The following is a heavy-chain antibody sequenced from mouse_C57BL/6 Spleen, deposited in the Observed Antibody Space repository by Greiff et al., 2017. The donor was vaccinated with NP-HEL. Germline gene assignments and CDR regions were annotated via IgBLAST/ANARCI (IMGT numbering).Heavy chain of an antibody. CDR2: IYPGDGDT. J-gene: IGHJ4*01. Sequence: QVQLKQSGAELVKPGASVKISCKASGYAFSSYWMNWVKQRPGKGLEWIGQIYPGDGDTNYNGKFKGKATLTADKSSSTAYMQLSSLTSEDSAVYFCARANWDVDYYAMDYWGQGTSVTVSS. V-gene: IGHV1-80*01. CDR3: ARANWDVDYYAMDY. CDR1: GYAFSSYW. D-gene: IGHD4-1*01.